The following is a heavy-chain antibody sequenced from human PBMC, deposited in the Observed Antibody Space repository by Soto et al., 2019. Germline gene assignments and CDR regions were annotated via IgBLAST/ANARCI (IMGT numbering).Heavy chain of an antibody. CDR1: GGSISSYY. V-gene: IGHV4-59*01. D-gene: IGHD3-22*01. CDR3: ARSSGYWVGAFDI. Sequence: SSETLSLTCTVSGGSISSYYWSWIRQPPGKGLEWIGYIYYSGSTNYNPSLKSRVTISVDTSKNQFSLKLSSVTAADTAVYYCARSSGYWVGAFDIWGQGTMVTVSS. J-gene: IGHJ3*02. CDR2: IYYSGST.